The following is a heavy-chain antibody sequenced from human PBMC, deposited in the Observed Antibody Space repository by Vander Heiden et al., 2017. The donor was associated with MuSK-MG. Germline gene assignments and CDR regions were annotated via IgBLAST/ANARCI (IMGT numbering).Heavy chain of an antibody. CDR2: ISSSSSTI. CDR1: GFTFSSYS. Sequence: EVQLVESGGGLVQPGGSLRLSCAASGFTFSSYSMNWVRQAPGKGLEWVSYISSSSSTIYYADAVKGRFTISRDNAKNSLYLQMKSLRDEDTAVYYCARYGSTMIVYFDYWGQGTLVTVSS. V-gene: IGHV3-48*02. D-gene: IGHD3-22*01. CDR3: ARYGSTMIVYFDY. J-gene: IGHJ4*02.